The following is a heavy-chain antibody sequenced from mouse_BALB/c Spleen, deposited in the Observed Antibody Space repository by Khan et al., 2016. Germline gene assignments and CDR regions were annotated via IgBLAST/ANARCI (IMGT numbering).Heavy chain of an antibody. CDR1: GFPFSSYG. D-gene: IGHD1-1*01. CDR2: ISSGGSYT. J-gene: IGHJ2*01. Sequence: EVQLVESGGDLVKPGGSLKLSCAASGFPFSSYGMSWVRQTPDKRLEWVATISSGGSYTSYPDSVKGRFTISRDNAKNTRNLQMSSLKYEDTAMYYCARQFITTVVADYWGQGTTLTVSS. CDR3: ARQFITTVVADY. V-gene: IGHV5-6*01.